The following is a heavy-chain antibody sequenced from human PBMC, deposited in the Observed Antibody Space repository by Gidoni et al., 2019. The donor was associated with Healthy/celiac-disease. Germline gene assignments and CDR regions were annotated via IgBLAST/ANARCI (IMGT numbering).Heavy chain of an antibody. CDR2: IYYSGST. J-gene: IGHJ5*02. D-gene: IGHD3-10*01. CDR3: ARRNRGTGIWFDP. V-gene: IGHV4-39*01. CDR1: GGSISSSSYY. Sequence: QLQLQESGPGLVKPSATLSLTCTVSGGSISSSSYYWGWIRQPPGKGLEWIGSIYYSGSTYYNPSLKSRVTISVDTSKNQFSLKLSSVTAADTAVYYCARRNRGTGIWFDPWGQGTLVTVSS.